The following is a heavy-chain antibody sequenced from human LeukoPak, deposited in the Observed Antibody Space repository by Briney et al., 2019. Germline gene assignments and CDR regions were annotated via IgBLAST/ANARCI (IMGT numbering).Heavy chain of an antibody. Sequence: GGSLRLSCAASGFTFSSSAMSWVRQAPGKGLEWVSAISGSGGGTYYADSVKGRFTISRDNSKNTLYLQMNSLRADDTAVYYCATPIFGVVILGYWGQGTLVTVSS. V-gene: IGHV3-23*01. CDR3: ATPIFGVVILGY. D-gene: IGHD3-3*01. CDR1: GFTFSSSA. CDR2: ISGSGGGT. J-gene: IGHJ4*02.